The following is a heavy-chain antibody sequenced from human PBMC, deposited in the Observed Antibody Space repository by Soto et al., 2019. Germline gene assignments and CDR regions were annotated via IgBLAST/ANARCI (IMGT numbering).Heavy chain of an antibody. V-gene: IGHV1-46*01. CDR2: INPSGGST. CDR3: ARDRISSGFFSYYYGMDV. CDR1: GYTFTSYY. Sequence: QVQLVQSGAEVKKPGASVKVSCKASGYTFTSYYMHWVRQAPGQGLEWMGIINPSGGSTSYAQKYHGRVTMTRDTSTSTVSMQLSSLRSEDTAVYYCARDRISSGFFSYYYGMDVWGQGTTVTVSS. J-gene: IGHJ6*02. D-gene: IGHD6-19*01.